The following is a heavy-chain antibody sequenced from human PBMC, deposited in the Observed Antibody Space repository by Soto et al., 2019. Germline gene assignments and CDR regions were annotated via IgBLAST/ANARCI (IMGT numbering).Heavy chain of an antibody. CDR2: IIPILGIA. CDR3: ARDPPSGSSSSRNFDY. V-gene: IGHV1-69*04. J-gene: IGHJ4*02. D-gene: IGHD6-6*01. CDR1: GYTFTGYY. Sequence: GASVKVSCKASGYTFTGYYMHWVRQAPGQGLEWMGRIIPILGIANYAQKFQGRVTITADKSTSTAYMELSSLRSEDTAVYYCARDPPSGSSSSRNFDYWGQGTLVTVSS.